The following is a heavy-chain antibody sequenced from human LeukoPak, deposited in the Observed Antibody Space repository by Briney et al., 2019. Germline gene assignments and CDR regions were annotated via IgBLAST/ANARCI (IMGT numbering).Heavy chain of an antibody. Sequence: PSETLSLTCTVSGDSISSSRYYWGWIRQPPGKGLEWIGSVSYSGSPYYNPSLKSLVTTSVDTSTNQFSLRLSSVTATDTAMYYCARHGWDYPSGTYYTFDPWGQGNLVTVSS. J-gene: IGHJ5*02. V-gene: IGHV4-39*01. CDR1: GDSISSSRYY. CDR3: ARHGWDYPSGTYYTFDP. CDR2: VSYSGSP. D-gene: IGHD3-10*01.